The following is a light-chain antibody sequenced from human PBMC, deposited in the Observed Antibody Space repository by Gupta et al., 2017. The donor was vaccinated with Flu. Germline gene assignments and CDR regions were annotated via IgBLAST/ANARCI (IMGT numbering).Light chain of an antibody. CDR1: SSDNVGYTY. J-gene: IGLJ2*01. V-gene: IGLV2-14*01. Sequence: SSDNVGYTYVSWYQQHPGKAPKLMIFLVISRPSGVSTLVSGSKSGDTASLTISGLQADDEAGYYCSSYTTTVTLGLFGGGTKLTVL. CDR3: SSYTTTVTLGL. CDR2: LVI.